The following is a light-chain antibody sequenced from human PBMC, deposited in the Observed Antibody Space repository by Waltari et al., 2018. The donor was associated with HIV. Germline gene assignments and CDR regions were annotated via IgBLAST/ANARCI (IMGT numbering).Light chain of an antibody. CDR1: SGPVTSGHY. CDR3: LLSYAGSRPVI. J-gene: IGLJ2*01. V-gene: IGLV7-46*01. Sequence: QAVVTQEPSLTVSPGGTVTLTCSSSSGPVTSGHYPYWFQQKPGQAPRTLIYDTSSTQSWTPTRFSGSLLGGKAALTLSGAQPEDEAEYYCLLSYAGSRPVIFGGGTKLTVL. CDR2: DTS.